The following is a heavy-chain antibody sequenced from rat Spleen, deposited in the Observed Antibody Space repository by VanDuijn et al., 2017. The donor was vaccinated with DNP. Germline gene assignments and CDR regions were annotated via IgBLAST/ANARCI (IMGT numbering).Heavy chain of an antibody. V-gene: IGHV5S10*01. CDR3: TTRGNYGGYDY. Sequence: VQLVESGGGLVRPGNSLRLSCAASGFIFSDYAMAWVRQSPKMGLEWVATIIYDGSSTFYRDSVTGRFTISRDFAKSTLYLQMDSLRSEDSATYYCTTRGNYGGYDYWGQGVMVTVSS. D-gene: IGHD1-11*01. CDR2: IIYDGSST. CDR1: GFIFSDYA. J-gene: IGHJ2*01.